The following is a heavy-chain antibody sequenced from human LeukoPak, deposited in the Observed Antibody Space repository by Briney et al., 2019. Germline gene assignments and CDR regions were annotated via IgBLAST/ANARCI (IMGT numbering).Heavy chain of an antibody. CDR1: GGSISNTNW. Sequence: SGTLSLTCGVSGGSISNTNWWTWFRQPPGKGLEWIGEVNLQGSTNYNPSLKSRVAISVDKSENHISLKLTSVTAAYTAVYYCAREGGPYRPLDYSGQGTLVTVAS. CDR2: VNLQGST. V-gene: IGHV4-4*02. CDR3: AREGGPYRPLDY. J-gene: IGHJ4*02.